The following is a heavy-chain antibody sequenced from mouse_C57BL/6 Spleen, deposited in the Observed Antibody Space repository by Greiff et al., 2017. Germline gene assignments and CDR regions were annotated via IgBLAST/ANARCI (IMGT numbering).Heavy chain of an antibody. CDR2: IYPGAGDT. D-gene: IGHD1-1*01. CDR3: ARWRLLYCDY. V-gene: IGHV1-80*01. Sequence: QVQLQQSGAELVKPGASVKISCKASGYAFSSYWMNWVKQRPGKGLEWIGQIYPGAGDTNYNGKFKGKATLSADKSSSKAYMQLCSVTSEDSAVYFCARWRLLYCDYWGQGTTLTVSS. J-gene: IGHJ2*01. CDR1: GYAFSSYW.